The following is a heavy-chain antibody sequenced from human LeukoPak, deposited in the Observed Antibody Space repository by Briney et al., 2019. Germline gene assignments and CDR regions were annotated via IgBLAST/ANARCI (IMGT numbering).Heavy chain of an antibody. J-gene: IGHJ5*02. Sequence: PSETLSLTCTVSGGSISPYYWSWIRQPPGKGLEYIGYIYYSGSTNYNPSLKSRVTISVDPSKNQFSLKLSSVTAADTAVYYCARGHYRGTHPLHWFDPWRQGTLVTVSS. D-gene: IGHD1-26*01. CDR2: IYYSGST. V-gene: IGHV4-59*01. CDR3: ARGHYRGTHPLHWFDP. CDR1: GGSISPYY.